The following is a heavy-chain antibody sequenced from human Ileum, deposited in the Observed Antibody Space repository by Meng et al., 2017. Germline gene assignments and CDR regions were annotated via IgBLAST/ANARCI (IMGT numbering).Heavy chain of an antibody. J-gene: IGHJ4*02. CDR3: ARGGMVRGVIIPIPYYFAY. CDR1: GGSFSGYY. Sequence: SETLSLTCAVYGGSFSGYYWSWIRQPPGKGLEWIGEINHSGSTNYNPSLKSRVTISVDTSKNQFSLKLSSVTAADTAVYYCARGGMVRGVIIPIPYYFAYWGQGTLVTVSS. D-gene: IGHD3-10*01. V-gene: IGHV4-34*01. CDR2: INHSGST.